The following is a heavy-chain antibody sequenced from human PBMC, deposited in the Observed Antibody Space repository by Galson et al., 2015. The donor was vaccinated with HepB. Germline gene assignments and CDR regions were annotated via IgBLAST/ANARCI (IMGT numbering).Heavy chain of an antibody. V-gene: IGHV2-70*11. D-gene: IGHD3-22*01. CDR3: ARIRNHYYDKIAYYVDF. CDR2: IDWDDDK. J-gene: IGHJ4*02. CDR1: GFSLTTSGMC. Sequence: PALVKPTQTLTLTCTFSGFSLTTSGMCVGWIRQPPGKALEWLARIDWDDDKYYSTSLKTRLTISKDTSKNQVVLTMTNMDPVDTATYYCARIRNHYYDKIAYYVDFWGQGTLVTVSS.